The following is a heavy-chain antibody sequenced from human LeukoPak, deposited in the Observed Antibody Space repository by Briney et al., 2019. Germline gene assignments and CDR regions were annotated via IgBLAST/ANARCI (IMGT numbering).Heavy chain of an antibody. CDR3: ARVDTAGSYLGPLDY. V-gene: IGHV1-69*05. J-gene: IGHJ4*02. CDR2: IIPIFGTA. Sequence: ASVKVSCKTSGGTFSSYAISWVRQAPGQGLEWMGGIIPIFGTANYAQKFQGRVTITTDESTSTAYMELSSLRSEDTAVYYCARVDTAGSYLGPLDYWGQGTLVTVSS. CDR1: GGTFSSYA. D-gene: IGHD3-10*01.